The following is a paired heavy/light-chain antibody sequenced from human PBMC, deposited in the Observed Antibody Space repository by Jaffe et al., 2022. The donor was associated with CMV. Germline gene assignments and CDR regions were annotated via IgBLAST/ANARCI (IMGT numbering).Light chain of an antibody. CDR2: EDS. CDR3: YSTDSSGNHRGV. CDR1: ALPKKY. J-gene: IGLJ3*02. V-gene: IGLV3-10*01. Sequence: SYELTQPPSVSVSPGQTARITCSGDALPKKYAYWYQQKSGQAPVLVIYEDSKRPSGIPERFSGSSSGTMATLTISGAQVEDEADYYCYSTDSSGNHRGVFGGGTKLTVL.
Heavy chain of an antibody. Sequence: EVQLLESGGGLVQPGGSLRLSCAASGFTFSSYAMSWVRQAPGKGLEWVSAISGSGGSTYYADSVKGRFTISRDNSKNTLYLQMNSLRAEDTAVYYCAKDPGYCSGGSCYSGYYFDYWGQGTLVTVSS. CDR3: AKDPGYCSGGSCYSGYYFDY. CDR2: ISGSGGST. V-gene: IGHV3-23*01. D-gene: IGHD2-15*01. J-gene: IGHJ4*02. CDR1: GFTFSSYA.